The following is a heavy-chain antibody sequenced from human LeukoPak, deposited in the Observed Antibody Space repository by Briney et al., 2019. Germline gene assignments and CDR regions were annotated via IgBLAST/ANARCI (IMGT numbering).Heavy chain of an antibody. Sequence: GRSLRLSCAASGFTFSSYAMHWVRQAPGKGLEWVAVISYDGSNKYYADSVKGRFTISRDNSKNTLHLQMNSLRAEDTAVYYCAREEIAPAGSYYYYYGMDVWGQGTTVTVSS. CDR3: AREEIAPAGSYYYYYGMDV. D-gene: IGHD6-13*01. J-gene: IGHJ6*02. V-gene: IGHV3-30-3*01. CDR1: GFTFSSYA. CDR2: ISYDGSNK.